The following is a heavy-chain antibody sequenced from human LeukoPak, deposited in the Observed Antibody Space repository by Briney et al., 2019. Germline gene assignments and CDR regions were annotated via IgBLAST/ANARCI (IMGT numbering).Heavy chain of an antibody. V-gene: IGHV1-69*06. CDR1: GGTFSSYA. J-gene: IGHJ4*02. CDR2: IIPIFGTA. D-gene: IGHD6-19*01. CDR3: ARVIYSSGWANFDY. Sequence: SVKVSCKASGGTFSSYAISWVRQAPGQGLEWMGGIIPIFGTANYAQKFQGRVTITADKSTSTAYMELSSLRSEVTAVYYCARVIYSSGWANFDYWGQGTLVTVSS.